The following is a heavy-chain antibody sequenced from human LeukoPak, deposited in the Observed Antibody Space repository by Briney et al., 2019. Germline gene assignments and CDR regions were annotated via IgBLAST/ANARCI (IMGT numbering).Heavy chain of an antibody. J-gene: IGHJ4*02. CDR3: ARDAYYYDNSGYYAEKFDY. D-gene: IGHD3-22*01. CDR1: GGTFSSYA. Sequence: GASVKVSCKASGGTFSSYAISWVRQAPGQGLEWMGGIIPIFGTANYAQKFQGRVTMTTDTSTTTAYMELGSLRSDDTAVYYCARDAYYYDNSGYYAEKFDYWGQGTLVTVSS. V-gene: IGHV1-69*05. CDR2: IIPIFGTA.